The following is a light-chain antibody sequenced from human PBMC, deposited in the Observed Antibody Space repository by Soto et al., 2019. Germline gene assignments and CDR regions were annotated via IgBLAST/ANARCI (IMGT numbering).Light chain of an antibody. CDR3: QQSYSRPLT. CDR2: AAS. Sequence: DIHMTQHPSSLSASVVERGTITCRASQSISTYLNWYQQKPGKAPKLLIYAASSLQSGVPSRFSGSGSGTDFTLTISSLQPEDFATYYCQQSYSRPLTFGQGTKVDIK. V-gene: IGKV1-39*01. CDR1: QSISTY. J-gene: IGKJ1*01.